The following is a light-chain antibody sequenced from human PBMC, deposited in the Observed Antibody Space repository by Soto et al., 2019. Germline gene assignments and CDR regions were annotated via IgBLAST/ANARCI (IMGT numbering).Light chain of an antibody. CDR3: QQYASYSKT. Sequence: DIQLTQSPSTLTASVGDRVTIGCRASESISYWLAWYQQKPRKAPKLLIYDASSLRSGVPSRFSGSGSVTEFTLSIRTLQPGDFATYVCQQYASYSKTFGQGTQLRSN. V-gene: IGKV1-5*01. CDR1: ESISYW. CDR2: DAS. J-gene: IGKJ2*01.